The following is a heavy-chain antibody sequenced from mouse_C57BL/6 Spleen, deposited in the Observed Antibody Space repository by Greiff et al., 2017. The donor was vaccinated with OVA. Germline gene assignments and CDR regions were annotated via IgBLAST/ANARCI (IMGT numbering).Heavy chain of an antibody. CDR1: GYTFTSYW. D-gene: IGHD2-10*02. V-gene: IGHV1-52*01. CDR2: IDPSDSET. Sequence: VKLQQPGAELVRPGSSVKLSCKASGYTFTSYWMHWVKQRPIQGLEWIGNIDPSDSETHYNQKFKDKATLTVDKSSSTAYMQLSSLTSEDSAVYYCARGSIFDDWGQGTTLTVSS. CDR3: ARGSIFDD. J-gene: IGHJ2*01.